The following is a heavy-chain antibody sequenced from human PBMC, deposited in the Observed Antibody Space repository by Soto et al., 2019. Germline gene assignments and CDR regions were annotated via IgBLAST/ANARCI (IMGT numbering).Heavy chain of an antibody. V-gene: IGHV3-30-3*01. CDR1: GFTFSSYA. J-gene: IGHJ4*02. D-gene: IGHD6-13*01. CDR3: GAVPGIATSIDY. Sequence: GGSLRLSCAASGFTFSSYAMHWVRQAPGKGLEWVAVISYDGSNKYYADSVKGRFTISRDNSKNTLYLQMNSLRAEDTAGYYCGAVPGIATSIDYWGQGTLVTVSS. CDR2: ISYDGSNK.